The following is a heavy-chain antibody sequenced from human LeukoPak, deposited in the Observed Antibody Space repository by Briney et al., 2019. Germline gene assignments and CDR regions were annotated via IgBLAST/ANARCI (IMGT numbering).Heavy chain of an antibody. CDR3: ARANLAVAGTQASDY. CDR1: GFTFSSYS. V-gene: IGHV3-48*02. Sequence: GGSLRLSCAASGFTFSSYSMNWVRQAPGKGLERVSYISSSSSAIYYADSVEGRFTISRDNAQNSLYLQMNSLRDEDTAVYYCARANLAVAGTQASDYWGQGTLVTVSS. D-gene: IGHD6-19*01. CDR2: ISSSSSAI. J-gene: IGHJ4*02.